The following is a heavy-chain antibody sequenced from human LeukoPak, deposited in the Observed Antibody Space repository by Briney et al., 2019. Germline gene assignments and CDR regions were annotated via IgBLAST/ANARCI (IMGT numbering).Heavy chain of an antibody. D-gene: IGHD3-22*01. CDR1: RFIFGAYG. V-gene: IGHV3-30*02. CDR2: IRYDGSNK. CDR3: AKDWALLASGYYYGPFDY. Sequence: PGGSLRLSCAASRFIFGAYGMHWVRQAPGKGLEWVAFIRYDGSNKYYADSVKGRFTISRDNSKNTLYLQMNSLRAEDTAVYYCAKDWALLASGYYYGPFDYWGQGTLVTVSS. J-gene: IGHJ4*02.